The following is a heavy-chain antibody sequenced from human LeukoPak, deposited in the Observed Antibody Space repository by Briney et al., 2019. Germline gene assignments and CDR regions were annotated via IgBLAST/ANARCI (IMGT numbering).Heavy chain of an antibody. J-gene: IGHJ4*03. CDR2: IDHRGDT. Sequence: PSETLSLTCAVYGGSFSRYYWSWIRQSPGKGLEWIAEIDHRGDTNYNPSVKSRATISVDTSKNQFSLKVRSLSAADTAVYYCARGATISETGYFDFWGQGTLVTVSS. D-gene: IGHD5-24*01. CDR1: GGSFSRYY. V-gene: IGHV4-34*01. CDR3: ARGATISETGYFDF.